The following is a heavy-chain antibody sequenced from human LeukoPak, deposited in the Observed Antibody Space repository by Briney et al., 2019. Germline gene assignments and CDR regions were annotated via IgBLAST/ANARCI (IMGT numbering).Heavy chain of an antibody. V-gene: IGHV3-74*01. CDR1: GFTFKFFD. CDR2: INNDGSTT. D-gene: IGHD6-13*01. CDR3: ARTYSSFDY. Sequence: HPGGSLRLSCAASGFTFKFFDMTWVRQAPGKGLVWVSRINNDGSTTAYADSVKGRFTISRDNTKNTLYLQMNSLRAEDTAVYYCARTYSSFDYWGQGTLVTVSS. J-gene: IGHJ4*02.